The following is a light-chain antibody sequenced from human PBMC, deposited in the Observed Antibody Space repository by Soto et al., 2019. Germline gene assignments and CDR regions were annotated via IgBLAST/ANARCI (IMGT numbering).Light chain of an antibody. J-gene: IGLJ2*01. CDR1: SSNMGSNS. V-gene: IGLV1-47*01. Sequence: QSVLTQPPSASGTPGQWVTISCSGSSSNMGSNSVHWYKQLPGTAPKLLIYSNTQRPSGVPDRFSGSKSGTSASLAISGLRSEDEADYYCAAWDDSLSGVVFGGGTKLTVL. CDR2: SNT. CDR3: AAWDDSLSGVV.